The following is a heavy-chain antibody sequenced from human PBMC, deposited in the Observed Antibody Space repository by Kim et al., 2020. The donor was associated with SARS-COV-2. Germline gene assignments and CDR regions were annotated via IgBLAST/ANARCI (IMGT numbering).Heavy chain of an antibody. CDR3: ATNPSQFLELSSMN. CDR2: ISHDGNNE. D-gene: IGHD3-3*01. CDR1: GFTFNYYG. Sequence: GGSLRLSCAASGFTFNYYGMHWVRQAPGKGLEWVAVISHDGNNEYYADFVRGRFDISRDNSKNTLYLQMESLTTEDTAVYYCATNPSQFLELSSMNWGQGTLLTVSS. J-gene: IGHJ4*02. V-gene: IGHV3-30*03.